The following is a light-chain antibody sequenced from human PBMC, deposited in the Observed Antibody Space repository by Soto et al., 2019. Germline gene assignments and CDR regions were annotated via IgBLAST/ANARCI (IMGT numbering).Light chain of an antibody. Sequence: DIQMTQSPSTLSASVGDRVTITCRASQSVTNWLAWYQQKPWKAPNLLIYDASRLQSGIPSRFSGSVSGTEFTLTISSLQPDDFATYYCQQYTTYPYTFGQGTKLEIK. CDR3: QQYTTYPYT. CDR1: QSVTNW. V-gene: IGKV1-5*01. J-gene: IGKJ2*01. CDR2: DAS.